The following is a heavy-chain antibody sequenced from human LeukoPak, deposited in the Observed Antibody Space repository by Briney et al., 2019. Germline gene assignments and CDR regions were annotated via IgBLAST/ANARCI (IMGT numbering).Heavy chain of an antibody. J-gene: IGHJ4*02. Sequence: GGSLRLSCAASGFIFSSYEMNWVRQAPGKGLECISYISGSGTNKKYADSVKGRFTISRDNAKNSLYLQMNDLRAEDTALYFCAKGISSLPLRGPLDNWGQRALVTVSS. CDR1: GFIFSSYE. CDR3: AKGISSLPLRGPLDN. V-gene: IGHV3-48*03. CDR2: ISGSGTNK. D-gene: IGHD3-3*01.